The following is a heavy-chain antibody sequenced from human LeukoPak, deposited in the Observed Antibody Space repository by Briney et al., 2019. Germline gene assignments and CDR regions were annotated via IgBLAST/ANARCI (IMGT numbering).Heavy chain of an antibody. D-gene: IGHD3-22*01. J-gene: IGHJ3*01. CDR1: DDSISSGSYY. V-gene: IGHV4-39*01. Sequence: SSETLSLTCTVSDDSISSGSYYWAWIRQPPGKGLEWIGIMYSSGSTSYTPSLKSRVTIYRDTSRNQLFLNLRSVTAADTAVYYCARRILSQRYDRSGDDDFDVWGQGTMVTVAS. CDR3: ARRILSQRYDRSGDDDFDV. CDR2: MYSSGST.